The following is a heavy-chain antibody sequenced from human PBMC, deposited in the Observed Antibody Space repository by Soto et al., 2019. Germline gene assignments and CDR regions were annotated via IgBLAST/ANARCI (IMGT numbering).Heavy chain of an antibody. Sequence: PVGSLRLSCASSGFTFGIYAMSRVRHSPGKGLEWVSSISGSGGSIYYAHSVKGRFTISRDKTKNTLDLQMNSLRAEDTAVYHCARVAPEYSSKQRRFDFWGQGTLVTVSS. J-gene: IGHJ4*02. CDR1: GFTFGIYA. CDR2: ISGSGGSI. CDR3: ARVAPEYSSKQRRFDF. V-gene: IGHV3-23*01. D-gene: IGHD6-13*01.